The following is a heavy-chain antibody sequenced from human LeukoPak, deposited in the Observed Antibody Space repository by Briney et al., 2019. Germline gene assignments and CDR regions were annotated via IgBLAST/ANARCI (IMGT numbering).Heavy chain of an antibody. CDR1: GHTFTRYY. CDR2: INPNNGGT. Sequence: GAPVKASCKASGHTFTRYYMHWVRQAPGQGLEWMGWINPNNGGTNYAQKFQGRVTMTRDTSISTAYMELSRLRSDDTAVYYCARDRGPMVRGVLFSPHNYFDPWGQGTLVTVSS. J-gene: IGHJ5*02. D-gene: IGHD3-10*01. V-gene: IGHV1-2*02. CDR3: ARDRGPMVRGVLFSPHNYFDP.